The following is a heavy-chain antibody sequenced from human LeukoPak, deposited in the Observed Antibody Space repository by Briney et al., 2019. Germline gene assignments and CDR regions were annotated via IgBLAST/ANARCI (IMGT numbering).Heavy chain of an antibody. CDR3: ASYTYGWIYGMDV. Sequence: GSLRLSFAASGFTVSSIYMNWVRQAPGKGLECVSVIYSGDNTYYADSVKGRFTISRDNSKNTLYLQMNSLRAEDTAVYYCASYTYGWIYGMDVWGQGTTVTVSS. J-gene: IGHJ6*01. V-gene: IGHV3-53*01. CDR1: GFTVSSIY. CDR2: IYSGDNT. D-gene: IGHD5-18*01.